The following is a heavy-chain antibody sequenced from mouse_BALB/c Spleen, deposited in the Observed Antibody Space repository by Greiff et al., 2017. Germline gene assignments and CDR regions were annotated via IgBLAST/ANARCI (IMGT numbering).Heavy chain of an antibody. J-gene: IGHJ2*01. CDR1: GFTFSSYA. CDR2: ISSGGST. V-gene: IGHV5-6-5*01. D-gene: IGHD1-3*01. Sequence: EVKLVESGGGLVKPGGSLKLSCAASGFTFSSYAMSWVRQTPEKRLEWVASISSGGSTYYPDSVKGRFTISRDNARNILYLQMNSLRSDDTAMYYSTIGTYNCYFNNWRQSTTLTVSS. CDR3: TIGTYNCYFNN.